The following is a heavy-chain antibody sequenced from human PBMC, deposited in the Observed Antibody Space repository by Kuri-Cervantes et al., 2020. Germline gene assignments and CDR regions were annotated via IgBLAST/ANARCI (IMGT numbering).Heavy chain of an antibody. Sequence: ASVKVSCKASGYTFTSYDINWVRQATGQGLEWMGWMNPNSGGTNYAQKFQGRVTMTRDTSISTAYMELSRLRSDDTAVYYCAREHEGGSSGSPIEWFDPWGQGTLVTVSS. CDR1: GYTFTSYD. V-gene: IGHV1-2*02. J-gene: IGHJ5*02. CDR3: AREHEGGSSGSPIEWFDP. D-gene: IGHD6-19*01. CDR2: MNPNSGGT.